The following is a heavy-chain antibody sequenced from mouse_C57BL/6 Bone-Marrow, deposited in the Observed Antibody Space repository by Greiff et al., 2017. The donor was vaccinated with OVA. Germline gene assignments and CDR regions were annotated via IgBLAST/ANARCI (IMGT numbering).Heavy chain of an antibody. CDR1: GFTFSSYA. J-gene: IGHJ2*01. CDR3: ARESLRLLDY. V-gene: IGHV5-4*01. Sequence: EVHLVESGGGLVKPGGSLTLSCAASGFTFSSYAMSWVRQTPEKRLEWVATISDGGSYTYYPDNVKGRFTISRDNATKHLYLQMSHLKCVDTAMYYCARESLRLLDYWGQGTTLTVSS. D-gene: IGHD3-2*02. CDR2: ISDGGSYT.